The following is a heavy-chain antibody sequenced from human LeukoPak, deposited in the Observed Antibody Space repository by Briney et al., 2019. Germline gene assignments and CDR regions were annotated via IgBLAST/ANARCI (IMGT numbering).Heavy chain of an antibody. V-gene: IGHV1-18*01. CDR1: GYTFTSYG. J-gene: IGHJ5*02. D-gene: IGHD1-7*01. CDR3: ARDGLTGTTGDWFDP. Sequence: ASVKVSCKASGYTFTSYGINWVRQAPGQGLEWMGWISAYNGNTNYAQKLQGRVTMTTDTSTSTAYMELRSLRSDDTAVYYCARDGLTGTTGDWFDPWGQGTLVTVSS. CDR2: ISAYNGNT.